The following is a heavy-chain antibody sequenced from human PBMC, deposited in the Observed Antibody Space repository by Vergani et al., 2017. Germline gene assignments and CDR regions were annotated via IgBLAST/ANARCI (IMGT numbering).Heavy chain of an antibody. J-gene: IGHJ4*02. D-gene: IGHD3-22*01. CDR2: IDWDDDK. Sequence: QVTLRESGPALVKPTQTLTLTCTFSGFSLSTSGMCVSWIRQPPGKALEWLARIDWDDDKYYSTSLKTRLTISKDTSKNQVVLTMTNMDPVDTATYYCARALLDYYDSSGFDYWGQGTLVTGSS. CDR1: GFSLSTSGMC. V-gene: IGHV2-70*15. CDR3: ARALLDYYDSSGFDY.